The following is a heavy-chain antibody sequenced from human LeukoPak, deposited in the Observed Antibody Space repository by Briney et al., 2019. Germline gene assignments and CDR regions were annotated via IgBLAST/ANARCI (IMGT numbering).Heavy chain of an antibody. Sequence: SETLSLTCTVSGGSISSYYWSWIRQPPGKGLEWIGYIYYSGSTNYNPSLKSRVTISVDTSKNQFSLRLSSVTAADTAVYYCARFHPNWGLDYWGQGILVTVSS. CDR2: IYYSGST. D-gene: IGHD7-27*01. CDR3: ARFHPNWGLDY. CDR1: GGSISSYY. V-gene: IGHV4-59*12. J-gene: IGHJ4*02.